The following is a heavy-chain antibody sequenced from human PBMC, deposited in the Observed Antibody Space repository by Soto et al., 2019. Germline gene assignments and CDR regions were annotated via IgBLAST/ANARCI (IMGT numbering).Heavy chain of an antibody. CDR3: ARDLERGYSNYYYYTDV. CDR2: TYFRPRRYN. CDR1: GDSVSSKTAA. V-gene: IGHV6-1*01. Sequence: PAQALPLTCSISGDSVSSKTAAWHWIRQTPSRGLEWLGRTYFRPRRYNDYAVSVKSRITINADTSKDQFSLHLNSVSPEDTAVYYCARDLERGYSNYYYYTDVCGKGTTVTVSS. J-gene: IGHJ6*03. D-gene: IGHD5-12*01.